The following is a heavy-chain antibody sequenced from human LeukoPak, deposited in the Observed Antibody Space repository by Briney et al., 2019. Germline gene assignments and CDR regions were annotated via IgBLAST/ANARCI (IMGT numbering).Heavy chain of an antibody. CDR1: GGSISSSSYY. V-gene: IGHV4-39*02. Sequence: ETSETLSLTCTVSGGSISSSSYYWGWIRQPPGKGLEWIGNIFYTGSTYYNPSLKSRVTISVDTSKNHFSLKLSSVTAADTAVYYCARLLHGVDKVFDYWGQGTLVTVSS. D-gene: IGHD2-21*01. CDR2: IFYTGST. CDR3: ARLLHGVDKVFDY. J-gene: IGHJ4*02.